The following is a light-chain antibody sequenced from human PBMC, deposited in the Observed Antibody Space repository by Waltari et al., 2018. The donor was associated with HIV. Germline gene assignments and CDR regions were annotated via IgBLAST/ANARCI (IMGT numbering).Light chain of an antibody. Sequence: LVVTQSPSASASRGASVTLTCTLSSGRNSYAIACPQQQPEKGPRYLMRLNSDGSHTKGAGIPDRFSGSSSGAERYLTISSLQSEDEADYYCQTWGPGIEVFGGGTKLTVL. CDR2: LNSDGSH. CDR3: QTWGPGIEV. V-gene: IGLV4-69*02. J-gene: IGLJ3*02. CDR1: SGRNSYA.